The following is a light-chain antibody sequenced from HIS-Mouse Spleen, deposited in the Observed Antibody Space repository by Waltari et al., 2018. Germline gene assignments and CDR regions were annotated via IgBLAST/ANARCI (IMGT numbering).Light chain of an antibody. CDR3: CSYAGSSTWV. Sequence: QSALTQPASVSGSPGQSITISCTGTSSDVGSYNLVSWYQQHPGKAPKLMIYEGSKLPSGVSHRVSGSKSGNTASLTISGLQAEDEADYYCCSYAGSSTWVFGGGTKLTVL. J-gene: IGLJ3*02. V-gene: IGLV2-23*01. CDR1: SSDVGSYNL. CDR2: EGS.